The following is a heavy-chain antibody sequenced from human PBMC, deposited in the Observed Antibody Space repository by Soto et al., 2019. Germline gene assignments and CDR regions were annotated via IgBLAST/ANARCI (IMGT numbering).Heavy chain of an antibody. Sequence: GGSLRLSCATSGFTFSSYTMGWVRQAAEKGLEWVASISNNGDTAYYADSVKGRFTISRGNSENTLYLQMNGLRADDTALYFCAKSRVFIGAIVTLLDSWGQGTQVTVSS. CDR3: AKSRVFIGAIVTLLDS. J-gene: IGHJ4*02. D-gene: IGHD3-16*02. CDR1: GFTFSSYT. CDR2: ISNNGDTA. V-gene: IGHV3-23*01.